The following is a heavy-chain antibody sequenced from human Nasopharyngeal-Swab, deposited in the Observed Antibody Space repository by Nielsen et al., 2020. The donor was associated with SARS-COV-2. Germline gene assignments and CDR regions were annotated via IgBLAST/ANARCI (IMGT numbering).Heavy chain of an antibody. CDR1: GFTFSSYG. CDR2: IWYDGSNK. CDR3: ARDMVLLPYGGSYPDAFDI. Sequence: GGSLRLSCAASGFTFSSYGMHWVRQAPGKGLEWVAVIWYDGSNKYYADSVKGRFTISRDNSKNTLYLQMNSLRAEDTAVYYCARDMVLLPYGGSYPDAFDIWGQGTMVTVSS. V-gene: IGHV3-33*01. D-gene: IGHD1-26*01. J-gene: IGHJ3*02.